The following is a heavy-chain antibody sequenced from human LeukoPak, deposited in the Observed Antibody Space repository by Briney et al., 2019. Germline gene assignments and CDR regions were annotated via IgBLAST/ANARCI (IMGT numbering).Heavy chain of an antibody. V-gene: IGHV3-33*01. J-gene: IGHJ2*01. CDR1: GFTFSSYG. CDR3: ARGRTTATQIAHDWYFDL. Sequence: QPGGSLRLSCAASGFTFSSYGMHWVRQAPGKGLEWVAVIWYDGSNKYYADSVKGRFTISRDNSKNTLYLQMNSLRAEDTAVYYCARGRTTATQIAHDWYFDLWGRGTLVTVSS. D-gene: IGHD4-17*01. CDR2: IWYDGSNK.